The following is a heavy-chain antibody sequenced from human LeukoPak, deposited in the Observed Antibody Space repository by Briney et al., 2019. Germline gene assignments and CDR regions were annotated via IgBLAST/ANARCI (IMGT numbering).Heavy chain of an antibody. D-gene: IGHD1-26*01. V-gene: IGHV3-21*01. CDR3: AKGASGSHFDY. CDR2: ITTSSTYI. Sequence: GGSLRLSCAASGFTFSSYSMSWVRQAPGKGLEWVSSITTSSTYISYADSVKGRFTISRDNSKNTLYLQMNSLRAGDTAVYYCAKGASGSHFDYWGQGTLVTVSS. CDR1: GFTFSSYS. J-gene: IGHJ4*02.